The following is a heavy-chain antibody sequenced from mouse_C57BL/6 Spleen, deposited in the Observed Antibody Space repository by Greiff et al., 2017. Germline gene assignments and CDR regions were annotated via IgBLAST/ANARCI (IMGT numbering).Heavy chain of an antibody. Sequence: EVMLVESGGGLVKPGGSLKLSCAASGFTFSDYGMHWVRQAPEKGLEWVAYISSGSSTIYYADTVKGRFTISRDNAKNTLFLQMTSLRSEDTAMYYCARPGYPLAMDYWGQGTSVTVSS. D-gene: IGHD2-2*01. CDR3: ARPGYPLAMDY. V-gene: IGHV5-17*01. J-gene: IGHJ4*01. CDR2: ISSGSSTI. CDR1: GFTFSDYG.